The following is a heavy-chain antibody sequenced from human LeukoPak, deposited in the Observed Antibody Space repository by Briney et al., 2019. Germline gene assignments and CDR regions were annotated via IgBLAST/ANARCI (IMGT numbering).Heavy chain of an antibody. CDR2: IKSDGKT. D-gene: IGHD3-22*01. J-gene: IGHJ1*01. Sequence: PGGSLRLSCEASGFTFRRYWMHWVRQAPGKGLVWVSRIKSDGKTNYADSVKGRFTISRGNAKNTVSLQVDSLRAEDTGVYYCARAPSEVGGYYPEYFRHWGQGTLVTVSS. CDR1: GFTFRRYW. CDR3: ARAPSEVGGYYPEYFRH. V-gene: IGHV3-74*01.